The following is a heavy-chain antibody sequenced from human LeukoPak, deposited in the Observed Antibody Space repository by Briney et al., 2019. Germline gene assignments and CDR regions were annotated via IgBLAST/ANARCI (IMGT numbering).Heavy chain of an antibody. CDR1: GFTFDDYT. CDR2: ISWDGGST. J-gene: IGHJ4*02. CDR3: AREYDFWSGYLVY. V-gene: IGHV3-43*01. D-gene: IGHD3-3*01. Sequence: PGGSLRLSRAASGFTFDDYTMHWVRQAPGKGLEWVSLISWDGGSTYYADSVKGRFTISRDNSKNTLYLQMNSLRAEDTAVYYCAREYDFWSGYLVYWGQGTLVTVSS.